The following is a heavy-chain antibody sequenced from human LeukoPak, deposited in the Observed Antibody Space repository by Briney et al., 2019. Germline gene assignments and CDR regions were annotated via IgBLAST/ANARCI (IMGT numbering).Heavy chain of an antibody. J-gene: IGHJ6*02. V-gene: IGHV4-30-2*01. CDR3: ARARNAGMDV. CDR2: IYHSGST. Sequence: PSETLSLTCAVSGGSISSGGYSWSWIRQPPGKGLEWIGYIYHSGSTYYNPSLKGRVTISVDRSKNQFSLKLSSVTAADTAVYYCARARNAGMDVWGQGTTVTASS. CDR1: GGSISSGGYS. D-gene: IGHD1-1*01.